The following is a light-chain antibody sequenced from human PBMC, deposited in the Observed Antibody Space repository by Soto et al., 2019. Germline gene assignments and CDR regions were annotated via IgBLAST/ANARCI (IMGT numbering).Light chain of an antibody. CDR2: AAS. CDR1: QSISGY. J-gene: IGKJ1*01. CDR3: QQTYGIPTWT. V-gene: IGKV1-39*01. Sequence: DIQMTQSPSSLSASVGDRVTITCRASQSISGYLNWYQQKPGKAPKLLIYAASTLQSGVPSRFSGSGSGTDFTLTISSLQPEDFASYYCQQTYGIPTWTFGQGTKVEIK.